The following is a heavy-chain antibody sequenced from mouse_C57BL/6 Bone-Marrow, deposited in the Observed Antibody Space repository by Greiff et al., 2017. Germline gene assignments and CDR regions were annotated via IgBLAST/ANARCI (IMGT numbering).Heavy chain of an antibody. CDR2: IYPGSGST. D-gene: IGHD6-1*01. J-gene: IGHJ2*01. Sequence: QVQLQQPGAELVKPGASVKMSCKASGYTFTGYWITWVKQRPGQGLEWIGDIYPGSGSTNYNEKFKSKATLTGDTSSSTAYMQLSSLTSEDSAVYYCARTIQRLGYWGRGTALTVTA. CDR3: ARTIQRLGY. V-gene: IGHV1-55*01. CDR1: GYTFTGYW.